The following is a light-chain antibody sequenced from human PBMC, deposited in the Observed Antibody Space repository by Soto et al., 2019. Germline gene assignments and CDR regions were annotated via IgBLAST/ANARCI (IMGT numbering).Light chain of an antibody. V-gene: IGKV3-20*01. CDR2: GAS. CDR1: QSVASDH. CDR3: QQYGSSPRT. J-gene: IGKJ1*01. Sequence: EIVLTQSPGTLSLSPGERATLSCRASQSVASDHLAWYQQKPGQAPRLLIYGASSRATGIPDRFSGSGSGTDFTLTISRLEPEDFAVYYCQQYGSSPRTFGQGTKVDI.